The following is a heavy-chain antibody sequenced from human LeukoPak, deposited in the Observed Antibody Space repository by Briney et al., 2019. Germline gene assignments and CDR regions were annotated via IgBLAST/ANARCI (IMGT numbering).Heavy chain of an antibody. V-gene: IGHV3-11*01. J-gene: IGHJ6*03. CDR3: ARESHPNYDFWSGYKDV. CDR2: ISKNGKTI. CDR1: GFTFSDYY. D-gene: IGHD3-3*01. Sequence: GGSLRLSCAASGFTFSDYYMSWIRQAPGKGLEWLSYISKNGKTIYYADSVKGRFTISRDNAKKSVYLQMNSLRAEDTAVYYCARESHPNYDFWSGYKDVWGKGTTVTVSS.